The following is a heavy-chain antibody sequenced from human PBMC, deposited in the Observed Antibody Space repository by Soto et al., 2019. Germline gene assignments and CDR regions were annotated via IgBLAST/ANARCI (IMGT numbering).Heavy chain of an antibody. V-gene: IGHV4-30-4*01. CDR2: IYYSGST. CDR1: GGSISSGDYY. CDR3: ARGRVGAAGTGGGEEDQIIHDY. J-gene: IGHJ4*02. Sequence: SETLSLTCTVSGGSISSGDYYWSWIRQPPGKGLEWIGYIYYSGSTYYNPSLKSRVTISVDTSKNQFSLKLSSVTAADTAVYYCARGRVGAAGTGGGEEDQIIHDYWGQGTLVTVSS. D-gene: IGHD6-13*01.